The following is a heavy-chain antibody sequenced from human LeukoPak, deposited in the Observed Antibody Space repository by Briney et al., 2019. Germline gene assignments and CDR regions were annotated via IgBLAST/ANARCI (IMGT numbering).Heavy chain of an antibody. D-gene: IGHD1-1*01. Sequence: ASVKVSCKASGYTFTSYGISWVRQAPGQGLEWMGWTSAYNGNTNYAQKLQGRVTMTTDTSTSTAYMELRSLRSDDTAVYYCARGPAVQLERRGVDWFDPWGQGTLVTVSS. CDR1: GYTFTSYG. J-gene: IGHJ5*02. CDR3: ARGPAVQLERRGVDWFDP. CDR2: TSAYNGNT. V-gene: IGHV1-18*01.